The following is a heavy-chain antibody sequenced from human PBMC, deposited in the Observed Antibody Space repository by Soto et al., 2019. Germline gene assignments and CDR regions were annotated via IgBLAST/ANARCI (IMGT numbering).Heavy chain of an antibody. V-gene: IGHV4-39*01. CDR3: ASPNRS. Sequence: SETLPLPCTVSGGSISSSSYYWGWIRQPPGKGLVCLGSNYYSRITNYNPSLKSRVTISVDTSKNQFSLKLSSVTAADTAVYYCASPNRSWGQGTLVTVSS. CDR1: GGSISSSSYY. CDR2: NYYSRIT. J-gene: IGHJ4*02.